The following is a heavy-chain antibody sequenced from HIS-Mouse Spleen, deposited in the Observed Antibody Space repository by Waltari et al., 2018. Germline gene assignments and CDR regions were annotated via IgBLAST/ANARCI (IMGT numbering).Heavy chain of an antibody. CDR2: ISYDGSNK. Sequence: QVQLVESGGGVVQPGRSLRLSCAASGFTFSSYAMHWVRQAPGRGRGWGAVISYDGSNKYYTDSVKGRFTISRDNSKNTLYLQMNSLRAEDTAVCYCARVTGGGYWGQGTLVTVSS. V-gene: IGHV3-30-3*01. J-gene: IGHJ4*02. CDR3: ARVTGGGY. CDR1: GFTFSSYA. D-gene: IGHD3-10*01.